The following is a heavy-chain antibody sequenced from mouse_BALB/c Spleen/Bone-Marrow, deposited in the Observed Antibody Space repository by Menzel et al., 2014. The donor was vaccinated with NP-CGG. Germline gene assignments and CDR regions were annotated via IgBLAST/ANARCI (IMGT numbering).Heavy chain of an antibody. Sequence: VQLQQSGAELVRPGTSVKISCKASGYAFTNYWLDWVKQSPGHGLEWIGDIYPGSGNTYFNEKFKGKATLTADKSSSTAYMQLSSLTSEDSAVYYCARRTPYYFDYWGQGTTLTVSS. V-gene: IGHV1-63*01. CDR1: GYAFTNYW. CDR3: ARRTPYYFDY. J-gene: IGHJ2*01. CDR2: IYPGSGNT.